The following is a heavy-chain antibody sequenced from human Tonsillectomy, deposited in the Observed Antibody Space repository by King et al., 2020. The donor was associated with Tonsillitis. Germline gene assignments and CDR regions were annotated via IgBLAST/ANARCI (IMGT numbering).Heavy chain of an antibody. CDR1: GDSLSSADSY. Sequence: QLQESAPGLVKPSQTLSLTCTVSGDSLSSADSYWTWIRQVSGKGLEWIGYISNSGTTYYNPSLKSRLTLSLDTPRNQFSLRLNSVTAADTAVYYCAKETATGTIDFWGQGTLLTVS. V-gene: IGHV4-30-4*01. D-gene: IGHD6-13*01. CDR2: ISNSGTT. J-gene: IGHJ4*02. CDR3: AKETATGTIDF.